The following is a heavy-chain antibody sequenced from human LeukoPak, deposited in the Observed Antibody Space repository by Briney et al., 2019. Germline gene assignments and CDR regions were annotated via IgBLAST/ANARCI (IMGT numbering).Heavy chain of an antibody. V-gene: IGHV3-64D*09. CDR1: GFPCSSYA. Sequence: PGGSLRLSCSASGFPCSSYAMHWVRQAPGKGLEYVSAISDSGGSTYYADSAKGRFTISRDNSKNTLYLQRSSLRAEDTAVYFCVRGYSFGPYGMDVWGQGTTVTVSS. J-gene: IGHJ6*02. CDR3: VRGYSFGPYGMDV. CDR2: ISDSGGST. D-gene: IGHD2-15*01.